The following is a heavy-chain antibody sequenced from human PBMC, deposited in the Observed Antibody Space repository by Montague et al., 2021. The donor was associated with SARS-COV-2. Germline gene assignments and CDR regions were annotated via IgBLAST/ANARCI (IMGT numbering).Heavy chain of an antibody. V-gene: IGHV1-18*01. J-gene: IGHJ3*02. Sequence: SVKVSCKASGYTFINYGISWVRQAPGQGLEWMGWISAYHGNTNYAQKLQGRVTMTTDTSTSTAYMELRSLRSDDTAVYYCARGPIVVVPAAIRDAFDIWGQGTMVTVSS. CDR1: GYTFINYG. CDR3: ARGPIVVVPAAIRDAFDI. D-gene: IGHD2-2*01. CDR2: ISAYHGNT.